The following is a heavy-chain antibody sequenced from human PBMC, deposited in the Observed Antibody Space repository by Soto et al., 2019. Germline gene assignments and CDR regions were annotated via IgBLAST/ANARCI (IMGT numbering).Heavy chain of an antibody. V-gene: IGHV1-24*01. CDR2: FDSEDGKI. CDR3: AAGGTRWLQSPLDY. D-gene: IGHD1-1*01. Sequence: QVQLVQSGAEVKKPGASVKVSCKVSGNTPTDFSRRGVRRAPGKGLELMGGFDSEDGKISYVQKFQGRVTMTEDTSSDTAYMELSGLRSEDTAVYYCAAGGTRWLQSPLDYWGQGTLVTVSS. J-gene: IGHJ4*02. CDR1: GNTPTDFS.